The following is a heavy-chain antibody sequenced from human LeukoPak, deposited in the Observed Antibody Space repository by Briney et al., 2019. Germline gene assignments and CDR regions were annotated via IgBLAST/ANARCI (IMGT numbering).Heavy chain of an antibody. Sequence: GGSLRLSCAASGFTFSDYYMSWIRRAPGKGLEWVSYISSSGSTIYYADSVKGRFTISRDNAKNSLYLQMNSLRAEDTAVYYCARSAGGYEDYYYYYGMDVWGQGTTVTVSS. CDR3: ARSAGGYEDYYYYYGMDV. CDR1: GFTFSDYY. V-gene: IGHV3-11*01. D-gene: IGHD5-12*01. CDR2: ISSSGSTI. J-gene: IGHJ6*02.